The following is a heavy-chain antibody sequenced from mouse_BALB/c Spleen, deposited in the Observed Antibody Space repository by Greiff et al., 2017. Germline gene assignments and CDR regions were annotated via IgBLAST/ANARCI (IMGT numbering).Heavy chain of an antibody. CDR3: ARRGPRSYAMDY. Sequence: EVKLVESGGDLVKPGGSLKLSCAASGFTFSSYGMSWVRPTPDKRLEWVATISSGGSYTYYPDSVKGRFTISRDNAKNTLYLQMSSLKSEDTAMYYCARRGPRSYAMDYWGQGTSVTVSS. J-gene: IGHJ4*01. CDR1: GFTFSSYG. CDR2: ISSGGSYT. V-gene: IGHV5-6*02.